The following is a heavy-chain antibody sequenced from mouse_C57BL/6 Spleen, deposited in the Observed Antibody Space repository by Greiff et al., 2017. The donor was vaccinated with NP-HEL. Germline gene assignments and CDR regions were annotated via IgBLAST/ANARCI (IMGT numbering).Heavy chain of an antibody. CDR1: GYSITSGYY. Sequence: ESGPGLVKPSQSLSLTCSVTGYSITSGYYWNWIRQFPGNKLEWMGYISYDGSNNYNPSLKNRISITRDTSKNQFFLKLNSVTTEDTATYYGARGSGYYAMDDWGQGTSVTVAS. J-gene: IGHJ4*01. CDR3: ARGSGYYAMDD. D-gene: IGHD3-2*02. CDR2: ISYDGSN. V-gene: IGHV3-6*01.